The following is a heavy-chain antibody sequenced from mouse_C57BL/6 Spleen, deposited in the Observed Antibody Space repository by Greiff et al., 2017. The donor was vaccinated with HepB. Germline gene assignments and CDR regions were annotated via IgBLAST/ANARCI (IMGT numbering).Heavy chain of an antibody. V-gene: IGHV1-61*01. CDR1: GYTFTSYW. Sequence: QVQLQQPGAELVRPGSSVKLSCKASGYTFTSYWMDWVKQRPGQGLEWIGNIYPSDSETHYNQKFKDKATLTVDKSSSTAYMQLSSLTSEDSAVYYCARVHYGLRGGYAMDYWGQGTSVTVSS. D-gene: IGHD1-1*02. CDR2: IYPSDSET. J-gene: IGHJ4*01. CDR3: ARVHYGLRGGYAMDY.